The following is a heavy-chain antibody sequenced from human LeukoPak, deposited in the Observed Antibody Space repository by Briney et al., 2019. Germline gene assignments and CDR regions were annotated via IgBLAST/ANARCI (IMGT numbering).Heavy chain of an antibody. Sequence: SETLSLTCTVSGGSISSGSYYWSWIRQPAGKGLEWIGRIYTSGSTNYNPSLKSRVTISVDTSKNQFSLKLSSVTAADTAVYYCASWTYSSRRYFDYWGQGTLVTVSS. CDR1: GGSISSGSYY. CDR3: ASWTYSSRRYFDY. V-gene: IGHV4-61*02. D-gene: IGHD6-13*01. J-gene: IGHJ4*02. CDR2: IYTSGST.